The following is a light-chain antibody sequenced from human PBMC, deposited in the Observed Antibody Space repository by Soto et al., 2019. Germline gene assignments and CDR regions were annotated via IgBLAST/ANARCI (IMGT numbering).Light chain of an antibody. CDR1: QSVSSN. J-gene: IGKJ4*01. V-gene: IGKV3-15*01. Sequence: EIVMTQSPATLSVSPGERATLSCRASQSVSSNLAWYQQIPGQAPRLLLYGTSTRATGIPARFSGSGSGTEFTLTISSLQSEDFAFYYCQQYYQWPLTFGGGTKVEVK. CDR3: QQYYQWPLT. CDR2: GTS.